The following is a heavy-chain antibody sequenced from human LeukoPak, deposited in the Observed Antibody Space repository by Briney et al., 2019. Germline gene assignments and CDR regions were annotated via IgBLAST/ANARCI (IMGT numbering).Heavy chain of an antibody. J-gene: IGHJ5*02. CDR3: ARDLEGLLHVGFDP. CDR2: IYYSGST. Sequence: SETLSLTCTVSGGSISSSSYYWSWIRQPPGKGLEWIGYIYYSGSTNYNPSLKSRVTMSVDTSKNQFSLKLSSVTAADTAVYYCARDLEGLLHVGFDPWGQGTLVTVSS. CDR1: GGSISSSSYY. V-gene: IGHV4-61*01. D-gene: IGHD2-15*01.